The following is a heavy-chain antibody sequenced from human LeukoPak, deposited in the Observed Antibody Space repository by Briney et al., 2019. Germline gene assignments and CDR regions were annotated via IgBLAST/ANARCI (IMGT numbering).Heavy chain of an antibody. CDR2: INANSGTT. V-gene: IGHV3-23*01. J-gene: IGHJ5*01. D-gene: IGHD6-19*01. CDR3: AKPISGGLAVTADWFHP. CDR1: GFTFSSYA. Sequence: QSGGSLRLSCAASGFTFSSYAMSWVRQAPGKGLEWVSTINANSGTTSYAASVRGRFTISRGNSKNTLYLQVNTLRADDTATYYCAKPISGGLAVTADWFHPWGQGTLVVVSS.